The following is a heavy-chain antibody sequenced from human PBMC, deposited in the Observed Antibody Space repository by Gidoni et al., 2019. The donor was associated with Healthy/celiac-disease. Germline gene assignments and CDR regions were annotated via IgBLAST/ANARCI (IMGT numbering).Heavy chain of an antibody. V-gene: IGHV3-30*18. J-gene: IGHJ3*02. CDR1: GFTVRSYG. CDR3: AKDGGSGASPDAFYI. Sequence: QVQLVESETGVLPPGRPLRPSCTAYGFTVRSYGMPWVRQAPGKGLEWLAVISYDGSNKYYADSVKGRFTISRDNSKNTLYLQMNSLRAEDTAVYYCAKDGGSGASPDAFYIWGQGTMVTVSS. CDR2: ISYDGSNK. D-gene: IGHD2-15*01.